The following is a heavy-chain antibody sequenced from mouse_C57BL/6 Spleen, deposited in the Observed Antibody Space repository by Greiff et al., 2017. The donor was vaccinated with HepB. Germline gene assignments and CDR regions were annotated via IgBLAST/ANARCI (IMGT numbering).Heavy chain of an antibody. CDR3: ANGGELGRHFDY. CDR2: ISDGGSYT. CDR1: GFTFSSYA. J-gene: IGHJ2*01. D-gene: IGHD4-1*01. V-gene: IGHV5-4*01. Sequence: EVHLVESGGGLVKPGGSLKLSCAASGFTFSSYAMSWVRQTPEKRLEWVATISDGGSYTYYPDNVKGRFTISRDNAKNNLYLQMSHLRSEDTAMYYCANGGELGRHFDYWGQGTTLTVSS.